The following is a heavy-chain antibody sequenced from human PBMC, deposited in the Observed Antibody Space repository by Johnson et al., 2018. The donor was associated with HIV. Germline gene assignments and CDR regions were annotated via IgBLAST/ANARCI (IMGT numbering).Heavy chain of an antibody. CDR2: TTPSGGGT. J-gene: IGHJ3*02. Sequence: EVQLVESGGGLVQPGGSLRLSCAASGFTFSSYAMSWVRQAPGKGLEWVSATTPSGGGTYYADSVKGRFTISRDNSKNTLFLQMNSLRAEDTAVYFCAKAFSTFHDAFDIWGQGTMVTVSS. D-gene: IGHD2/OR15-2a*01. CDR3: AKAFSTFHDAFDI. V-gene: IGHV3-23*04. CDR1: GFTFSSYA.